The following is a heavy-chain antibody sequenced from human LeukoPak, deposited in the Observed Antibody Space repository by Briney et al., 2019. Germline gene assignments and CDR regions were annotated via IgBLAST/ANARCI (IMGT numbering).Heavy chain of an antibody. J-gene: IGHJ3*02. V-gene: IGHV3-7*01. CDR2: IKPDGIDK. CDR1: GFTFRNHW. D-gene: IGHD5-24*01. Sequence: PGGSLRLSCVGSGFTFRNHWVNWVRQPPRKGLEWVANIKPDGIDKYHVAPARGRFTVSKDNAKNSAFLQMNSLRAEDKAIYYCATISAQTFDIWGQGTLVSVSS. CDR3: ATISAQTFDI.